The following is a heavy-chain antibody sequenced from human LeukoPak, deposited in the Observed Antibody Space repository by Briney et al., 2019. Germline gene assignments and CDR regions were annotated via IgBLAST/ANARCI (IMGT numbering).Heavy chain of an antibody. D-gene: IGHD3-9*01. CDR2: INPNSGGT. Sequence: ASVKVSCKASGYTFTGYYMHWVRQAPGQGLEWMGWINPNSGGTNYAQKFQGRVTMTRDTSISTAYMGLSRLRSDDTAVYYCARASYFDWSCDYWGQGTLVTVSS. CDR1: GYTFTGYY. V-gene: IGHV1-2*02. CDR3: ARASYFDWSCDY. J-gene: IGHJ4*02.